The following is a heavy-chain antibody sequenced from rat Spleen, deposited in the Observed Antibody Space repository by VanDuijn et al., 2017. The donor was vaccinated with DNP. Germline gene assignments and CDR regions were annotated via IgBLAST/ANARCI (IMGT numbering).Heavy chain of an antibody. CDR1: GFTFSDYY. J-gene: IGHJ2*01. Sequence: EVRLVESGGGLVQPGRSLKLSCAASGFTFSDYYMAWVRQAPTEGLDCVAYISYHGGSTYYGDSVKGRFTISRDNAKSTLYLQMNSLRSEDMATYYCARWGGDYFDYWGQGVMVTVSS. CDR3: ARWGGDYFDY. CDR2: ISYHGGST. V-gene: IGHV5-22*01.